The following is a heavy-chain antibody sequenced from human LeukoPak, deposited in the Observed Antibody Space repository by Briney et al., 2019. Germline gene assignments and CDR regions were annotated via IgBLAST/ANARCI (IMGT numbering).Heavy chain of an antibody. J-gene: IGHJ4*02. CDR2: ISGDAIYT. CDR3: AKNYGTSRPSYDY. Sequence: GGSLRLSRAASGFTFSNYAMTWVRQAPGKGLQWVSAISGDAIYTYYLDSVKGRFTTSRDNSKNTLFLQMNSLRADDTAVYYCAKNYGTSRPSYDYWGQGIVVTVAS. D-gene: IGHD4-17*01. V-gene: IGHV3-23*01. CDR1: GFTFSNYA.